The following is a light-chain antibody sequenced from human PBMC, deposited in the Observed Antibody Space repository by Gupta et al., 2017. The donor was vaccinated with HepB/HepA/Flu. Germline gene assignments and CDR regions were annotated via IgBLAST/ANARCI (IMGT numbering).Light chain of an antibody. J-gene: IGKJ4*01. CDR2: KAS. Sequence: DIQLTQSPSTLSASVGDRVTITCRASQSISSWLAWYQQKPGKAPKLLIYKASSLESGVPSRFSGSGSGTEFTLTISSLQPDDFATYYCQQYNSYSLTFGGGTKVEIK. CDR1: QSISSW. CDR3: QQYNSYSLT. V-gene: IGKV1-5*03.